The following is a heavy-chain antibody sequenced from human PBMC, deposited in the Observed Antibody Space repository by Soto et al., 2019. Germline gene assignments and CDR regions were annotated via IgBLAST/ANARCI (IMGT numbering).Heavy chain of an antibody. V-gene: IGHV3-7*05. Sequence: ELQLVESGGDLVQPGRSLRLSCEGAEYTCSTCWMGWVRQSPGKGPEWVANIKQDGSEKFYLDSVKGRFTISRDNAKKSLYLQMNSLRAEDTAVYYCTREKNWGQGTLVTVSS. CDR3: TREKN. CDR1: EYTCSTCW. CDR2: IKQDGSEK. J-gene: IGHJ4*02.